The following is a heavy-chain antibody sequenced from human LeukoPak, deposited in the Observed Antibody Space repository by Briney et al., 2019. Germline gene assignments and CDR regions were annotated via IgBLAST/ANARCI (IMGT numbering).Heavy chain of an antibody. D-gene: IGHD2-15*01. Sequence: PGGSLRLSCAASGFTFDDYAMHWVRQAPGKDLEWVSGISWNSGNIDYADSVKGRFTISRDNAKNSLYLQMNSLRAEDTAVYYCAREDCSGGSCYSRAFDYWGQGTLVTVSS. CDR3: AREDCSGGSCYSRAFDY. CDR2: ISWNSGNI. CDR1: GFTFDDYA. J-gene: IGHJ4*02. V-gene: IGHV3-9*01.